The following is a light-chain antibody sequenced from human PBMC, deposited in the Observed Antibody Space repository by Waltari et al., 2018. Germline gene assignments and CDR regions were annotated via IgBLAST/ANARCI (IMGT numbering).Light chain of an antibody. CDR2: GAS. V-gene: IGKV1-12*01. Sequence: DIQMTQSPSSVSAFVGDRVTITCRASQSISNWLAWYQQKPGKAPKLLIYGASDLHRGVPSRFGGSGAGKDFTLTISSLQAEDFATYYCQQVNSFPATFGGGTTVEIK. CDR1: QSISNW. CDR3: QQVNSFPAT. J-gene: IGKJ4*01.